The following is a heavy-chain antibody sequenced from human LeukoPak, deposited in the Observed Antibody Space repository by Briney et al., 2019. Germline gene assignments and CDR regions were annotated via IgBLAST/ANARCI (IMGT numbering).Heavy chain of an antibody. CDR3: ARWGGVGMDV. D-gene: IGHD2-8*01. CDR1: GYTFNSYY. CDR2: INPSGGST. J-gene: IGHJ6*02. V-gene: IGHV1-46*02. Sequence: APVTVSCKASGYTFNSYYMHWVRQAPGQGLEWMGIINPSGGSTSYAQKFQGRVIMTRDTSTSTVYMELSSLRSEDTAVYYCARWGGVGMDVWGQGTTLIVSS.